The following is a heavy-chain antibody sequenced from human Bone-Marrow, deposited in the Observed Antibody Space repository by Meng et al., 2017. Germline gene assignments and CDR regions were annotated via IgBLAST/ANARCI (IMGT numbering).Heavy chain of an antibody. CDR3: ARDDSEYGSGSYYNVGAGY. D-gene: IGHD3-10*01. Sequence: SVKVSCKASGGTFSSYAISWVRQAPGQGLEWMGGIIPIFGAANYAQKFQGRVTITTDESTSTAYMELSSLRSEDTAVYYCARDDSEYGSGSYYNVGAGYWGQGTLVTVSS. J-gene: IGHJ4*02. V-gene: IGHV1-69*05. CDR1: GGTFSSYA. CDR2: IIPIFGAA.